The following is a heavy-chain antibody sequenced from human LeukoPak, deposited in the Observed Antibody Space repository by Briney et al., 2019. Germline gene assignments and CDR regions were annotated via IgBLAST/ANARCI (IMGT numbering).Heavy chain of an antibody. J-gene: IGHJ4*02. Sequence: ASVKVSCKPSHHTFVRFGLTWVRPAPAQALAWMGWISGYNGNRKIAQKFQGRVTLTTDSSASIAYMELWNLKPDDAAVYFCGRVATVFGVDPEQNHFGLWGQGTLVIVSS. V-gene: IGHV1-18*01. CDR1: HHTFVRFG. D-gene: IGHD3-3*01. CDR3: GRVATVFGVDPEQNHFGL. CDR2: ISGYNGNR.